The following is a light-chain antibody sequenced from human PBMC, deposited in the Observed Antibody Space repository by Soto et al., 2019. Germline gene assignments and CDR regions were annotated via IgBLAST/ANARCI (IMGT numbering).Light chain of an antibody. V-gene: IGKV1-39*01. CDR3: QQIYSTPYT. CDR1: QSISTY. CDR2: TAS. J-gene: IGKJ2*01. Sequence: DIQMTQSPSSLSASVGDRVTLTCRASQSISTYLNWYQQKPGKAHKLLIYTASSLQSRDQSRFSGSGYGTNFTLTISSLQLEDFATYYCQQIYSTPYTFGQGTKLEI.